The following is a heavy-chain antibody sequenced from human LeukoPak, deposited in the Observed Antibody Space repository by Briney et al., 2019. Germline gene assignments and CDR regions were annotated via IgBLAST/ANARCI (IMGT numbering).Heavy chain of an antibody. Sequence: SETLSLTCAVNGGSFSGYYWTWLRQPPGKGLEWIGETNHSVSTNYNPSLKSRVTMSVDTSKNQLSLKLTSVTAADTAVYYCARELITKADAFDIWGQGTMVTVS. CDR1: GGSFSGYY. CDR2: TNHSVST. CDR3: ARELITKADAFDI. D-gene: IGHD1-20*01. V-gene: IGHV4-34*01. J-gene: IGHJ3*02.